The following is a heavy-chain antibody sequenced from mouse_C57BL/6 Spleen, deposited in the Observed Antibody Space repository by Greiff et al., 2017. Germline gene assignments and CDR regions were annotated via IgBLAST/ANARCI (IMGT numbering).Heavy chain of an antibody. V-gene: IGHV2-6-1*01. J-gene: IGHJ1*03. CDR2: IWSDGST. Sequence: VQLVESGPGLVAPSQSLSITCTVSGFSLTSYGVPWVRQPPGKGLEWLVVIWSDGSTTYNSALKSRLSISKDNSKSQVFLKMNSLQTDDPSMYYCARHDSSYWYSDVWGTATTVTVSS. CDR1: GFSLTSYG. D-gene: IGHD1-1*01. CDR3: ARHDSSYWYSDV.